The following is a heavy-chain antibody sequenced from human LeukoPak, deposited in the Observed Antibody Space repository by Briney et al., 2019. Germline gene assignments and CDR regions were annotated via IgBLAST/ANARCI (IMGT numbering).Heavy chain of an antibody. CDR2: INSSGGST. CDR3: ARELGSGGYFDY. Sequence: GASVKVYCKASGYTFIKYYMHWMRQAPGQCLEWMGIINSSGGSTSYTQKFQGRVTMTRDTSTSTVYMELSSLRSEDTAVYFCARELGSGGYFDYWGQGTLVTVSS. V-gene: IGHV1-46*01. D-gene: IGHD3-16*01. J-gene: IGHJ4*02. CDR1: GYTFIKYY.